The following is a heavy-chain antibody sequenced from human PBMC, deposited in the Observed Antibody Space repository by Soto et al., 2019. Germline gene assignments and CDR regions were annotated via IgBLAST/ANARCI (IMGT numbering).Heavy chain of an antibody. CDR2: ISSSSGYI. J-gene: IGHJ6*02. CDR1: GFAFGDYS. Sequence: EVQLVESGGGLVKPGGSLRLSCEASGFAFGDYSMNWVRQAPGKGLEWVSSISSSSGYIHYADSVKGRFTISRDNAKNTLVPQRNRLIAEDTAVYSCARDLRFCVIRGCHANGYYYYGMNVWGQGTTVTVSS. V-gene: IGHV3-21*01. D-gene: IGHD2-2*01. CDR3: ARDLRFCVIRGCHANGYYYYGMNV.